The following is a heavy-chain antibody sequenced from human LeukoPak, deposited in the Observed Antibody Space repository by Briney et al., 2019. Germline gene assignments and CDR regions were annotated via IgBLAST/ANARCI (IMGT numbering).Heavy chain of an antibody. D-gene: IGHD3-22*01. V-gene: IGHV3-23*01. CDR1: GFTFSSYA. CDR2: ISGSGGST. Sequence: GGSLRLSCAASGFTFSSYAMSWVRQAPGKGLEWVSAISGSGGSTYYADSVKGRFTISRDNSKNTLYLQMNSLRAEDTAVYYCARDSGRDSNGYYPAGYWGQGTLVTVSS. J-gene: IGHJ4*02. CDR3: ARDSGRDSNGYYPAGY.